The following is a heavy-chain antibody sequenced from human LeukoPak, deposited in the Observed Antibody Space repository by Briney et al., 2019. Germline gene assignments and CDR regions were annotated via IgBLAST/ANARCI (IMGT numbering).Heavy chain of an antibody. CDR2: INHRGST. CDR3: ARAYAFDI. Sequence: SETLSLTCAVYGESLSKYYWTWIRQSPGKGLEWIGEINHRGSTNLNPSLKSRVTISVDKSKNQFSLKLSSVTAADTAVYYCARAYAFDIWGQGTMVTVSS. CDR1: GESLSKYY. V-gene: IGHV4-34*01. J-gene: IGHJ3*02.